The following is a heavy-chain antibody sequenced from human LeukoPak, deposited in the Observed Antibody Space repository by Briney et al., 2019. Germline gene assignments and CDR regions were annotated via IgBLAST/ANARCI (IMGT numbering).Heavy chain of an antibody. CDR2: ISTDARTI. D-gene: IGHD6-19*01. V-gene: IGHV3-74*01. CDR3: ARAGQWLVKYFDY. Sequence: LTGGSLRLSCAASGFAFSTNWMHWVRQAPGKGLVWVSHISTDARTITYADFVKGRFTISRDNAKNTLYLQMNSLRVEDTAVYYCARAGQWLVKYFDYWGQGTLVTVSS. J-gene: IGHJ4*02. CDR1: GFAFSTNW.